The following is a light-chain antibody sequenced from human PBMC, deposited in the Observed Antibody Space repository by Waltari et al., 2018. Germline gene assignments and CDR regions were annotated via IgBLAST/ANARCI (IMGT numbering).Light chain of an antibody. CDR2: EVS. Sequence: QSALAQPASVSGSPGQSITIPCTGTSSDIGNYHYISWYQQHPGKAPNLILYEVSDRPSGVSRRFSGSKSGNKATLTISGLQADDEADYYCSSYTNRATLRVFGTGTKVTVL. V-gene: IGLV2-14*01. J-gene: IGLJ1*01. CDR3: SSYTNRATLRV. CDR1: SSDIGNYHY.